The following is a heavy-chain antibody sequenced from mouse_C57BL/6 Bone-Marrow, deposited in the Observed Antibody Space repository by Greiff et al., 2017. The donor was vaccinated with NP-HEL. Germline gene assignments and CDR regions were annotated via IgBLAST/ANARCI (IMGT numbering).Heavy chain of an antibody. CDR2: INPSTGGT. J-gene: IGHJ1*03. CDR3: ARIYGYYWYFDV. V-gene: IGHV1-42*01. CDR1: GYSFTGYY. D-gene: IGHD2-2*01. Sequence: EVKLMESGPELVKPGASVKISCKASGYSFTGYYMNWVKQSPEKSLEWIGEINPSTGGTTYNQKFKAKATLTVDKSSSTAYMQLKSLTSEDSAVYYCARIYGYYWYFDVWGTGTTVTVSS.